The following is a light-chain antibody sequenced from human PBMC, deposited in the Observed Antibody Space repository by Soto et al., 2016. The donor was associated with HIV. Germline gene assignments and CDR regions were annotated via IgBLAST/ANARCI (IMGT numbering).Light chain of an antibody. CDR1: ALPKQY. CDR2: KDS. Sequence: SYELTQPVSVSVSPGQTARITCSGDALPKQYAYWYQQRPGQAPVVIISKDSERPSGIPERFSGSSSGTTVTLTISGVQAEDEADYHCQSADSTGTDVVFGGGTKLTVL. V-gene: IGLV3-25*03. CDR3: QSADSTGTDVV. J-gene: IGLJ2*01.